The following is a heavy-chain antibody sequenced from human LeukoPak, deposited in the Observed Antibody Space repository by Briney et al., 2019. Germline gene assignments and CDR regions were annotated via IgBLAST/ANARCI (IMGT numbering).Heavy chain of an antibody. J-gene: IGHJ4*02. D-gene: IGHD1-26*01. CDR1: GGSFSSYY. V-gene: IGHV4-4*07. CDR2: IYTSGST. CDR3: ARDPGGTGTLDY. Sequence: SETLSLTCAVYGGSFSSYYWSWIRQPAGKGLEWIGRIYTSGSTNYNPSLKSRVTMSVDTSKNQFSLKLSSVTAADTAVYYCARDPGGTGTLDYWGQGTLVTVSS.